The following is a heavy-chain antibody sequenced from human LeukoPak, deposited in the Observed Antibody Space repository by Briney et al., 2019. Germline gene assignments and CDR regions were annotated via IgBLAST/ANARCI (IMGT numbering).Heavy chain of an antibody. Sequence: GGSLRLSCAASGFTSSSYAMIWVRQAPGKGLECVSAITGTADNTYYADSVKGRFSISRDNSKNTVYLQLNSLRAEDTAVYYCAKTRGWPYYFNYWGQGTLVTVSS. CDR3: AKTRGWPYYFNY. V-gene: IGHV3-23*01. D-gene: IGHD6-19*01. J-gene: IGHJ4*02. CDR1: GFTSSSYA. CDR2: ITGTADNT.